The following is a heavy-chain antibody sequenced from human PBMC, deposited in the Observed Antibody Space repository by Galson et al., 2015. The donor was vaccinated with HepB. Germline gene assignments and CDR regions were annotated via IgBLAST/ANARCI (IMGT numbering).Heavy chain of an antibody. V-gene: IGHV3-9*01. CDR3: AKDITLDYSNYRGSYYYYYTDV. CDR1: GFTFDDYA. CDR2: ISWNSGSI. D-gene: IGHD4-11*01. J-gene: IGHJ6*03. Sequence: SLRLSCAASGFTFDDYAMHWVRQAPGKGLEWVSGISWNSGSIGYADSVKGRFTISRDNAKNSLYLQMNSLRAEDTALYYCAKDITLDYSNYRGSYYYYYTDVWGKGTTVTVSS.